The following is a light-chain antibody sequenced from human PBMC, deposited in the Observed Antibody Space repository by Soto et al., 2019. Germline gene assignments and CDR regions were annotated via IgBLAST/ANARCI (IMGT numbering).Light chain of an antibody. V-gene: IGKV3-11*01. J-gene: IGKJ4*01. CDR2: DAS. CDR1: PSVSSY. CDR3: QQRSNWPLFT. Sequence: EIVLTQSPATLSLSPGERATLSCRASPSVSSYLAWYQQKPGQAPRLLIYDASNRATGIPARFSGSGSGTDFTLTISSLEPEDFAVYYCQQRSNWPLFTFGGGTKVEIK.